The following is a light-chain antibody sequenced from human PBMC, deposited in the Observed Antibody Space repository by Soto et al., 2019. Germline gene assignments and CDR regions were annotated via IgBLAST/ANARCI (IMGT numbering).Light chain of an antibody. V-gene: IGKV1-5*03. CDR2: KAS. CDR1: QTISSW. Sequence: DIQMTQSPSTLSGSVGDRVTITCRASQTISSWLAWYQQKPGKAPKLLIYKASTLKSGVPSRFSGSGSGTDFTLTISRLEPEDFAVYYCQQYTTSPFTFGPGTKVDIK. CDR3: QQYTTSPFT. J-gene: IGKJ3*01.